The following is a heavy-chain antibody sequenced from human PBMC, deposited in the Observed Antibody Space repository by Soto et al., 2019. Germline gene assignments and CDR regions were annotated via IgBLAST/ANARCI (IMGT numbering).Heavy chain of an antibody. CDR3: ERGRRQNSGPLYYFDY. CDR2: ISYDGSNE. D-gene: IGHD5-12*01. Sequence: PGGSLRLSCAASGFAFSSYGIHWVRQAPGKGLEWVAGISYDGSNEHYTDSVKGRFTISRDNSKNTLYLQMNSLRAEDTAVYYCERGRRQNSGPLYYFDYWGQGTQVTVSS. CDR1: GFAFSSYG. J-gene: IGHJ4*02. V-gene: IGHV3-30*03.